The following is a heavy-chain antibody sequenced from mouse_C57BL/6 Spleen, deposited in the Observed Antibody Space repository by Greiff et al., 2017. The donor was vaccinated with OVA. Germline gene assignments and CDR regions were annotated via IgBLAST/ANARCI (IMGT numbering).Heavy chain of an antibody. J-gene: IGHJ4*01. D-gene: IGHD1-1*01. CDR3: ARPLYYGSSYGDFYAMDY. CDR1: GYTFTSYW. V-gene: IGHV1-50*01. CDR2: IDPSDSYT. Sequence: QVQLQQPGAELVKPGASVKLSCKASGYTFTSYWMQWVKQRPGQGLEWIGEIDPSDSYTNYNQKFKGKATLTVDTSSSTAYMQLSSLTSEVSAVYYCARPLYYGSSYGDFYAMDYWGQGTSVTVSS.